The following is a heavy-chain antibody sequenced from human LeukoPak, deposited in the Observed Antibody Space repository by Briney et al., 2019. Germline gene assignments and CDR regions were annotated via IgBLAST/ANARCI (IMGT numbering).Heavy chain of an antibody. CDR2: IYYSGST. CDR3: ARGYSSSWYGDFDY. V-gene: IGHV4-31*03. D-gene: IGHD6-13*01. J-gene: IGHJ4*02. Sequence: SETLSLTCSVSGGSISSGGYYWSWIRQHPGKGLEWIGYIYYSGSTYYNPSLQSRVAISVDTSKNQFSLKLSSVTAADTAVYYCARGYSSSWYGDFDYWGQGTLVTVSS. CDR1: GGSISSGGYY.